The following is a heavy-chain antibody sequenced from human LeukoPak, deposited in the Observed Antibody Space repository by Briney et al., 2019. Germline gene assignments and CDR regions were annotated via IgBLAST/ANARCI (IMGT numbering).Heavy chain of an antibody. CDR2: IKQDGSER. Sequence: GGSLRLSCAASGFTFRNFWVSWVRQAPGKGLQWVANIKQDGSERYYVDSVKGRFTISRDNAKDSLYLQMNSLRAEDMAVYYCARLAVLLWFGESPPDAFDFWGQGTMVTVSS. CDR3: ARLAVLLWFGESPPDAFDF. J-gene: IGHJ3*01. CDR1: GFTFRNFW. V-gene: IGHV3-7*01. D-gene: IGHD3-10*01.